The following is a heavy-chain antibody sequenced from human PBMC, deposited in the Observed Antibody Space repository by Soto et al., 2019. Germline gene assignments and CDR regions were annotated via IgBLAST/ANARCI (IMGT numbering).Heavy chain of an antibody. Sequence: GPSLRLSCAASGFTFSSYAMHWVRQAPGKGLEWVAVISYDGSNKYYADSVKGRFTISRDNSKNTLYLQMNGLRAEDTAVYYCARGGTLVRGVMYYYDVMDVGGQGTTVPVSS. V-gene: IGHV3-30-3*01. J-gene: IGHJ6*01. CDR3: ARGGTLVRGVMYYYDVMDV. D-gene: IGHD3-10*01. CDR2: ISYDGSNK. CDR1: GFTFSSYA.